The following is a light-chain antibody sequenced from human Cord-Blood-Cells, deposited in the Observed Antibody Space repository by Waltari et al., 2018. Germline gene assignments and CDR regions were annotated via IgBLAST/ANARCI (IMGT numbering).Light chain of an antibody. J-gene: IGKJ2*01. Sequence: EIVLTQSPGTLSLSPGERATLSCRASQSVSSSYLAWYQQKPGQAPRRLIYGASSRAPGIPDRFSGSGSGTDFTLTISRLEPEDFAVYYCQQYGSSPPYTCGQGTKLEIK. CDR2: GAS. CDR3: QQYGSSPPYT. V-gene: IGKV3-20*01. CDR1: QSVSSSY.